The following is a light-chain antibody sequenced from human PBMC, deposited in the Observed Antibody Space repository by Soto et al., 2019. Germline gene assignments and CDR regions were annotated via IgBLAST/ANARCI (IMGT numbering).Light chain of an antibody. CDR3: SSDTSSNTLV. V-gene: IGLV2-14*01. J-gene: IGLJ2*01. Sequence: QSALTQPASVSGSPGQSITISCTGTSSDVGGYNYVSWYQQHPGKAPKLMIYDVSNRPSGVSNRFSGSKSGNTASLTISGLQAEDEADYYWSSDTSSNTLVFGGGTKVTVL. CDR1: SSDVGGYNY. CDR2: DVS.